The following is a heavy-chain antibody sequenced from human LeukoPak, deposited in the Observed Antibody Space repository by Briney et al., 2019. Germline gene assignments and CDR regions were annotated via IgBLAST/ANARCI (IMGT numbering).Heavy chain of an antibody. D-gene: IGHD3-3*01. V-gene: IGHV1-8*03. Sequence: GASVKVSCKASGYTFTSYDINWVRQATGQRLEWMGWMNPNSGNTGYAQKFQGRVTITRNTSISTAYMELSSLRSEDTAVYYCARDGSNYDFWSGSYYYYMDVWGKGTTVTVSS. CDR3: ARDGSNYDFWSGSYYYYMDV. CDR2: MNPNSGNT. CDR1: GYTFTSYD. J-gene: IGHJ6*03.